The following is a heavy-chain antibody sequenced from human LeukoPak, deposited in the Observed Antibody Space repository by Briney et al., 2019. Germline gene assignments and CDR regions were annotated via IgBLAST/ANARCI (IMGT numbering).Heavy chain of an antibody. CDR2: ISYDGSNK. Sequence: GGSLRLSCAASGFTFSSYGMHWVRQAPGKGLEWVAVISYDGSNKYYADSVKGRFTISRDNSKNTLYLQMNSLRAEDTAVYYCAPLLGSIVAVTNWGQGTLVTVSS. D-gene: IGHD6-13*01. V-gene: IGHV3-30*03. J-gene: IGHJ4*02. CDR3: APLLGSIVAVTN. CDR1: GFTFSSYG.